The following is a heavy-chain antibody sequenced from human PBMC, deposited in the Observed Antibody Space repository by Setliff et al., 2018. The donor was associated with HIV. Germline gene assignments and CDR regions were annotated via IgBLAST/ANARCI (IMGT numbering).Heavy chain of an antibody. J-gene: IGHJ3*02. CDR3: ARDVDYTDAFDI. CDR2: ISPFNGKT. V-gene: IGHV1-18*01. D-gene: IGHD4-4*01. CDR1: SYSFTNFG. Sequence: ASVKVSCKAPSYSFTNFGISWLRQAPGHGPEWMGWISPFNGKTNYALKFQGRVSLTTDASTSTAYMELRSLRSDDTAVYYCARDVDYTDAFDIWGQGTMVTVSS.